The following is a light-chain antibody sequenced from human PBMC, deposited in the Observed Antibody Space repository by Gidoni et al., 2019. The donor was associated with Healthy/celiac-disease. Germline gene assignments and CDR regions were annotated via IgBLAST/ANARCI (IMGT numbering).Light chain of an antibody. CDR1: SSDVGVYNY. Sequence: QSALTQPASVSVSPGQSITIYCTGTSSDVGVYNYVSWYQQHPGKAPKLMIYEVSNRPSGVSNRFSGSKSGNPASLTISGLQAEDEADYYCSSYTSSSTPHVVGTGTKVTVL. CDR3: SSYTSSSTPHV. CDR2: EVS. J-gene: IGLJ1*01. V-gene: IGLV2-14*01.